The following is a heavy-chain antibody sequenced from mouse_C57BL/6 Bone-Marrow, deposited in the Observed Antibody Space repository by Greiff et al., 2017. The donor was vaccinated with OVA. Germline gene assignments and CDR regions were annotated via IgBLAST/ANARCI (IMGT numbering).Heavy chain of an antibody. CDR2: ISGGGGNT. CDR1: GFTFSSYT. CDR3: ARELNYYGSPPWFAY. J-gene: IGHJ3*01. D-gene: IGHD1-1*01. Sequence: EVKLVESGGGLVKPGGSLKLSCAASGFTFSSYTMSWVRQTPEKRLEWVATISGGGGNTYYPDSVKGRFTISRDNAKNTLYLQMSSLRSEDTALYYCARELNYYGSPPWFAYWGQGTLVTVSA. V-gene: IGHV5-9*01.